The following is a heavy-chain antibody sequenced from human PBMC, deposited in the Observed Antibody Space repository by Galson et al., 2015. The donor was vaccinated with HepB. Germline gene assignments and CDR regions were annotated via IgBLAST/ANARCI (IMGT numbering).Heavy chain of an antibody. J-gene: IGHJ5*02. CDR1: GYSFTSYW. V-gene: IGHV5-10-1*01. CDR2: IDPSDSYT. Sequence: QSGAEVKKPGESLRISCKGSGYSFTSYWISWVRQMPGKGLEWMGRIDPSDSYTNYSPSFQGHVTISADKSISTAYLQWSSLKASDTAMYYCARHRQQLVRDNWFDPWGQGTLVTVSS. CDR3: ARHRQQLVRDNWFDP. D-gene: IGHD6-13*01.